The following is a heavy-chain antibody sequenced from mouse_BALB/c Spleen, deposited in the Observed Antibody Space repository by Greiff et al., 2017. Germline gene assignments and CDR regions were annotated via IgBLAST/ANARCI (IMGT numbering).Heavy chain of an antibody. CDR3: ARGNYYGSNYAMDY. CDR1: GYAFSSYW. J-gene: IGHJ4*01. V-gene: IGHV1-80*01. D-gene: IGHD1-1*01. CDR2: IYPGDGDT. Sequence: QVQLKQSGAELVRPGSSVKISCKASGYAFSSYWMNWVKQRPGQGLEWIGQIYPGDGDTNYNGKFKGKATLTADKSSSTAYMQLSSLTSEDSAVYFCARGNYYGSNYAMDYWGQGTSVTVSS.